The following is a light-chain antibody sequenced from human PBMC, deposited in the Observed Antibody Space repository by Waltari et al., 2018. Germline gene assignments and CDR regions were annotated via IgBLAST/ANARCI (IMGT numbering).Light chain of an antibody. CDR2: DAS. CDR1: QDISNY. CDR3: LQYNRAPYS. V-gene: IGKV1-17*01. Sequence: DIQMTQSPSSLSATVGDRVTITCRASQDISNYLNWYQQKPGKDPKRLIYDASSLQSSVPSRFSGSGSGTVFTLTFCSMQPDDFATYYCLQYNRAPYSFGQGTKVEIK. J-gene: IGKJ2*03.